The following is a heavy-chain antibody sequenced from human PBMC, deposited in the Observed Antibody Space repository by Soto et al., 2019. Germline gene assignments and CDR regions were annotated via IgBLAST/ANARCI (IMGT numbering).Heavy chain of an antibody. CDR2: ISGGGGTT. V-gene: IGHV3-23*01. J-gene: IGHJ1*01. CDR3: AKDQAAAGTISRYFQH. D-gene: IGHD6-13*01. CDR1: GFTFSSYV. Sequence: EVQLLESGGGLVQPEGSLRLSCAASGFTFSSYVMSWVRQAPGKGLEWVSGISGGGGTTYYADSVKGRFTISRDNSKNTLYLQVNSLRAEDTAVYYCAKDQAAAGTISRYFQHWGQGTLVTVSS.